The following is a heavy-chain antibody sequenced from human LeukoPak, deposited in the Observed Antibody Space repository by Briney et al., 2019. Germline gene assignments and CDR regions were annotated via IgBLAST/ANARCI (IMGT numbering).Heavy chain of an antibody. V-gene: IGHV3-20*04. Sequence: GGSLRLSCAASGFTFDDYGMSWVRQAPGKGLEWVSGINWNGGSTGYADSVKGRFTISRDNAKNPLYLQMNSLRAEDTALYYCARASYSGYDSDYWGQGTLVTVSA. D-gene: IGHD5-12*01. CDR2: INWNGGST. CDR1: GFTFDDYG. J-gene: IGHJ4*02. CDR3: ARASYSGYDSDY.